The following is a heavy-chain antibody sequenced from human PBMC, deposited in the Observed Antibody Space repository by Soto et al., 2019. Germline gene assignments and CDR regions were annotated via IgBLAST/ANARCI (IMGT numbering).Heavy chain of an antibody. CDR1: GFTFSSCS. CDR3: ARDPPMRPPKYYYYGMDV. Sequence: GGSLRLSCAASGFTFSSCSMNWVRQAPGKGLEWVSSISSSSSYIYYADSVKGRFTISRDNAKNSLYLQMNSLRAEDTAVYYCARDPPMRPPKYYYYGMDVWGQGTTVTVSS. V-gene: IGHV3-21*01. D-gene: IGHD6-25*01. CDR2: ISSSSSYI. J-gene: IGHJ6*02.